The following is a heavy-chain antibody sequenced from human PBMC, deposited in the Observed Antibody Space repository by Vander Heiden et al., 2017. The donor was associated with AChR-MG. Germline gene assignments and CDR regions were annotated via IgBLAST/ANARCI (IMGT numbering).Heavy chain of an antibody. D-gene: IGHD3-10*01. CDR3: ARGRLTYYGSGILSKFDY. J-gene: IGHJ4*02. Sequence: QVQLVQSGAEVRNPGASLKVSCKASGYDFTDHYMHWVRQAPGQGLEWMGLINPSGGSTTYAQKFQGRVTMTRDTSTSTVYMEVSSLKSEDTAVYYCARGRLTYYGSGILSKFDYWGQGTLVTVSS. CDR2: INPSGGST. V-gene: IGHV1-46*01. CDR1: GYDFTDHY.